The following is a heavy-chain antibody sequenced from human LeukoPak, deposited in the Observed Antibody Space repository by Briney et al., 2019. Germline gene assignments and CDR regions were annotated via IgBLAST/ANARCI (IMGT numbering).Heavy chain of an antibody. V-gene: IGHV4-61*02. Sequence: PSETLSLTCTVSGGSISSGSYYWSWIRQPAGKGLEWIGRIYTSGSTNYNPSLKSRVTISVDTSKNQFSLKLSSVTAADTAVYYFARGPLWYYFDYWGQGTLVTVSS. J-gene: IGHJ4*02. CDR2: IYTSGST. D-gene: IGHD2-8*02. CDR3: ARGPLWYYFDY. CDR1: GGSISSGSYY.